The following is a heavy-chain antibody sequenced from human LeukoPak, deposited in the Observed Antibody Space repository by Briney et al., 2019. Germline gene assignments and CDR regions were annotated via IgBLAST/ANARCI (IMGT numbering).Heavy chain of an antibody. Sequence: PSETLSLTCTVSGGSISSSSYYWGWIRQPPGKGLEWIGSIYYSGSTYYNPSLKSRVTISVDTSKNQFSLSLISATAADTAVYYCARISRVVTFGPFNYWGQGTLITVSS. CDR1: GGSISSSSYY. CDR3: ARISRVVTFGPFNY. D-gene: IGHD3-16*01. V-gene: IGHV4-39*07. CDR2: IYYSGST. J-gene: IGHJ4*02.